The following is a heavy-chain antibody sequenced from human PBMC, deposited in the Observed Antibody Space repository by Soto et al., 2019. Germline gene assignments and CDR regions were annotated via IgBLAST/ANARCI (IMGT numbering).Heavy chain of an antibody. D-gene: IGHD3-9*01. J-gene: IGHJ4*02. CDR2: IYYSGST. Sequence: SETLSLTCTVSGGSISSYYWSWIRQPPGKGLEWIGYIYYSGSTNYNPSLKSRVTISVDTSKNQFSLKLSSVTAADTAVYYCSRSYVIEGSYYFGYWGQGTLVTGSS. CDR3: SRSYVIEGSYYFGY. CDR1: GGSISSYY. V-gene: IGHV4-59*08.